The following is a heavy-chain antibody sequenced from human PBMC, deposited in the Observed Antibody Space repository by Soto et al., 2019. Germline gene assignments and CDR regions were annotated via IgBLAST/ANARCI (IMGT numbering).Heavy chain of an antibody. CDR1: GFTVSSNY. CDR3: ARVGGSYYYYYYGMDV. Sequence: GGSLRLSCAASGFTVSSNYMSWVRQAPGKGLEWVSVIYSGGSTYYADSVKGRFTISRHNSKNTLYLQMNSLRAEDAAVYYCARVGGSYYYYYYGMDVWGQGTTVTVAS. J-gene: IGHJ6*02. CDR2: IYSGGST. D-gene: IGHD1-26*01. V-gene: IGHV3-53*04.